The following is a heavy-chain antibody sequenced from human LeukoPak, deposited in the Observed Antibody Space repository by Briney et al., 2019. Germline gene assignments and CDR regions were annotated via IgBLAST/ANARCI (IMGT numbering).Heavy chain of an antibody. V-gene: IGHV4-39*07. CDR3: ARLGYSYIAFDI. J-gene: IGHJ3*02. CDR2: IYYSGST. D-gene: IGHD5-18*01. Sequence: SETLSLTCTVSGSSISSSSYYWGWIRQPPGKGLEWIGSIYYSGSTYYNPSLKSRVTISVDTSKNQFSLKLSSVTAADTAVYYCARLGYSYIAFDIWGQGTMVTVSS. CDR1: GSSISSSSYY.